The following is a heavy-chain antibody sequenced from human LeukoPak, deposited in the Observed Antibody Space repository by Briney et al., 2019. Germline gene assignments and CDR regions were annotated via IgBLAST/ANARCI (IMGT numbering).Heavy chain of an antibody. J-gene: IGHJ6*03. V-gene: IGHV1-2*02. Sequence: GASVKVSCKASGYTFTGYYMHWVRQAPGQGLEWMGWINPNSGGTNYAQKFQGRVTMTRDTSISTAYMEVSRLRSDDTAVYYCARGPTAMTNYYYYYMDVWGKGTTVTISS. CDR3: ARGPTAMTNYYYYYMDV. CDR1: GYTFTGYY. CDR2: INPNSGGT. D-gene: IGHD5-18*01.